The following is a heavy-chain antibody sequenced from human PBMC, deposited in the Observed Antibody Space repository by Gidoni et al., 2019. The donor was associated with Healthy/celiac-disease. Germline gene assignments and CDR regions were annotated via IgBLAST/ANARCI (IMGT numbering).Heavy chain of an antibody. V-gene: IGHV3-33*01. D-gene: IGHD3-22*01. CDR3: ARGPYYYDGSGLDY. J-gene: IGHJ4*02. CDR2: IWYDGSNK. CDR1: GFTFSSYG. Sequence: QVQLVESGGGVVQPGRSLRLSCAASGFTFSSYGMHWVRQAPGRGLEWVAVIWYDGSNKYYADSVKGRFTISRDNSKNTLYLQMNSLRAEDTAVYYCARGPYYYDGSGLDYWGQGTLVTVSS.